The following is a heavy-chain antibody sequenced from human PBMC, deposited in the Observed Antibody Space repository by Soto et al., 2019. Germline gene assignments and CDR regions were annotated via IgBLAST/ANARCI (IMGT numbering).Heavy chain of an antibody. CDR3: ARDGVGATTYFGYFDY. V-gene: IGHV3-33*01. J-gene: IGHJ4*02. D-gene: IGHD1-26*01. Sequence: GGSLRLSCAASGFTFSGYGMHWVRQAPGKGLEWVAIIRFDGSNIYYADSVKGRFTISRDNSKNTLSLQMNSLRAEDTAFYYCARDGVGATTYFGYFDYWGQGTLVTVSS. CDR2: IRFDGSNI. CDR1: GFTFSGYG.